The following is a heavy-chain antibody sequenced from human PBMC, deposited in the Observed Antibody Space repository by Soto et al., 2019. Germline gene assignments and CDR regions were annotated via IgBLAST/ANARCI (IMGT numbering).Heavy chain of an antibody. Sequence: QVQLVQSGAEVKQPGASVKVSCRTSGYTFTNYDINWVRQATGQGLEYMGWMNPDSANTGYAQKFQGRVTMTRDTSINTAYKELNSLTSEDTAIYYCARAIRNQLLSDYWGQGSLVIVSS. J-gene: IGHJ4*02. CDR3: ARAIRNQLLSDY. CDR1: GYTFTNYD. CDR2: MNPDSANT. D-gene: IGHD1-26*01. V-gene: IGHV1-8*01.